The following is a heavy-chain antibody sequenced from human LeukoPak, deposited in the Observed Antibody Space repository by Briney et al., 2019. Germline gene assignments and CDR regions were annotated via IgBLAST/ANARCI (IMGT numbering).Heavy chain of an antibody. Sequence: ASVKVSCKVSGYTLTELSMHWVRQAPGKGLEWMGGFDPEDGETIYAQKFQGRVTMTEDTSTDTAYMELSSRRSEDTAVYYCATESTMVRGVSYFDYWGQGTLVTVSS. CDR2: FDPEDGET. CDR1: GYTLTELS. J-gene: IGHJ4*02. D-gene: IGHD3-10*01. CDR3: ATESTMVRGVSYFDY. V-gene: IGHV1-24*01.